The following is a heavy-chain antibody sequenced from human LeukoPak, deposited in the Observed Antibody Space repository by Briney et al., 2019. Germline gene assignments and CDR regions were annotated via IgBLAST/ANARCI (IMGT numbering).Heavy chain of an antibody. J-gene: IGHJ4*02. Sequence: SETLSLTCTVSGGSISSYYWSWIRQPPGKGLEWIGSIYHSGSTYYNPSLKSRVTISVDTSKNQFSLKLNSVTAADTAVYYCAAYGSGKGNFDYWGQGTLVTVSS. CDR1: GGSISSYY. CDR3: AAYGSGKGNFDY. D-gene: IGHD3-10*01. V-gene: IGHV4-59*04. CDR2: IYHSGST.